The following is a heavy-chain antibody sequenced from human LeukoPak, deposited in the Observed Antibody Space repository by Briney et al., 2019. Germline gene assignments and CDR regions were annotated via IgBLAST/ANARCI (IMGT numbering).Heavy chain of an antibody. CDR3: VRVNRGNAKDFDY. CDR1: GFTFSSYS. V-gene: IGHV3-72*01. J-gene: IGHJ4*02. CDR2: SRDKANGYTT. Sequence: TGGSLRLSCAASGFTFSSYSMNWVRQAPGKGLEWVGRSRDKANGYTTDYAASVKGRFTVSRDDSKNSVFLQMNSLKTEDTAVYYCVRVNRGNAKDFDYWGQGTLVIV. D-gene: IGHD2-8*01.